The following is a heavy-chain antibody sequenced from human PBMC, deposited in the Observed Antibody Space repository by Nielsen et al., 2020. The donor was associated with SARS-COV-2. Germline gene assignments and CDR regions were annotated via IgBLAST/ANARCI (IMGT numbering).Heavy chain of an antibody. CDR1: GFTFSSLW. Sequence: GESLKISCAASGFTFSSLWMSWVRQVPGKGLEWVADIKPDGSEKGYVDSVKGRFTISRDNAKNSMSLHMNSLRVEDTAGYYCARDWSSGSGSSYYYYGMDVWGQGTTVTVSS. D-gene: IGHD3-10*01. CDR2: IKPDGSEK. J-gene: IGHJ6*02. CDR3: ARDWSSGSGSSYYYYGMDV. V-gene: IGHV3-7*01.